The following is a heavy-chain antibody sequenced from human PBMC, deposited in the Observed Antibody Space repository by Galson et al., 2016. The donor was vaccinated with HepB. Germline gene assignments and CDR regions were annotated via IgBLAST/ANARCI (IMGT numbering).Heavy chain of an antibody. D-gene: IGHD3-22*01. CDR2: ISAYNGKT. CDR1: GYTFNNYV. CDR3: ARVPRPLYESTGLYFYGMDV. J-gene: IGHJ6*02. V-gene: IGHV1-18*01. Sequence: SVKVSCKASGYTFNNYVISWVRQAPGQGLEWVGWISAYNGKTNFPEKYLGRVTLTTDTSTRTAYMELRSLRSGDTAVYYCARVPRPLYESTGLYFYGMDVWGQGTTVTVSS.